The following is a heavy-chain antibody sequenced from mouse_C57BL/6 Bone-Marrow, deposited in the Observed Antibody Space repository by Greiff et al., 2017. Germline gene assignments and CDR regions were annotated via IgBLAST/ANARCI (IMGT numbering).Heavy chain of an antibody. V-gene: IGHV1-63*01. D-gene: IGHD2-3*01. CDR2: IYPGGGYT. CDR3: ARRGWLLYYFDY. Sequence: VQLQESGAELVRPGTSVKMSCKASGYTFTNYWIGWAKQRPGHGLEWIGDIYPGGGYTNYNEKVKGKATLTADKSSSTAYMQFSSLTSEDSAIYYCARRGWLLYYFDYWGQGTTLTVSS. CDR1: GYTFTNYW. J-gene: IGHJ2*01.